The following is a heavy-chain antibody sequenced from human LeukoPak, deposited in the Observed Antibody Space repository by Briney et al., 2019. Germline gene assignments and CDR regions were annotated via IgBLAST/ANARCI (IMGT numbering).Heavy chain of an antibody. J-gene: IGHJ4*02. CDR1: GGTFSSYA. CDR2: FDPEDGET. CDR3: ATDLHCGGDCYSGFDY. D-gene: IGHD2-21*02. Sequence: ASVKVSCKASGGTFSSYAISWVRQAPGKGLEWMGGFDPEDGETIYAQKFQGRVTMTEDTSTDTAYMELSSLRSEDTAVYYCATDLHCGGDCYSGFDYWGQGTLVTVSS. V-gene: IGHV1-24*01.